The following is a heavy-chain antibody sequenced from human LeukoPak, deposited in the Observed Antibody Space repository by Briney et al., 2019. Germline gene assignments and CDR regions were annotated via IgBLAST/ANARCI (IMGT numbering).Heavy chain of an antibody. D-gene: IGHD1-14*01. Sequence: PGGSLRLSCAAPGFTFSSYAMSWVRQAPGKGLEWVSAISGSGGSTYYADSVKGRFTMSRDNPKNTLFLQMNSLRPEDTAVYYCAKDNLFEAFDIWGQGTMVTVSS. J-gene: IGHJ3*02. V-gene: IGHV3-23*01. CDR2: ISGSGGST. CDR1: GFTFSSYA. CDR3: AKDNLFEAFDI.